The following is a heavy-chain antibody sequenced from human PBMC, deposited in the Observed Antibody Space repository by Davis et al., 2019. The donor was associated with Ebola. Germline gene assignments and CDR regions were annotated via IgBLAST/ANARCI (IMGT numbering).Heavy chain of an antibody. CDR1: GNSFTGFW. V-gene: IGHV5-51*01. Sequence: GESLKISCRGSGNSFTGFWLAWVRQLPGRGLEWMGVIYPGDSATRYSPSFQGQVTISVDKSIYTAYLQWKSVKTSDTAIYYCARQGYCSGSVCYGGEYYSLDVWGQGTTVTVSS. D-gene: IGHD2-8*02. J-gene: IGHJ6*02. CDR3: ARQGYCSGSVCYGGEYYSLDV. CDR2: IYPGDSAT.